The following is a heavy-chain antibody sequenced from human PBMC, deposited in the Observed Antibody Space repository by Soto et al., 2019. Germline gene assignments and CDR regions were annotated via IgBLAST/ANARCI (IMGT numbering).Heavy chain of an antibody. Sequence: ASVKVSCKASGGTFSSYAISWVRQAPGQGLEWMGGIIPIFGTANYAQKFQGRVTITAEESTSTAYMELSSLRSEDTAVYYCARERFDILTGYYRAGYFDYWGQGTLVTVSS. CDR2: IIPIFGTA. V-gene: IGHV1-69*13. D-gene: IGHD3-9*01. CDR1: GGTFSSYA. CDR3: ARERFDILTGYYRAGYFDY. J-gene: IGHJ4*02.